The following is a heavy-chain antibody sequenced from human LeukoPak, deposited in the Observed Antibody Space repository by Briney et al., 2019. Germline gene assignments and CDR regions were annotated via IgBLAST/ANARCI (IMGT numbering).Heavy chain of an antibody. D-gene: IGHD6-19*01. CDR1: GGSISSGGFS. Sequence: SQTLSLTCAVSGGSISSGGFSLTWIRQAPGKGLEWIGYIYYSGSTYYSPSLKSRVTKSVDRSKNQFSLTLSSVTTADTAVYFCARIADQWWFDPWGQGTLVTVSS. J-gene: IGHJ5*02. CDR2: IYYSGST. CDR3: ARIADQWWFDP. V-gene: IGHV4-30-2*01.